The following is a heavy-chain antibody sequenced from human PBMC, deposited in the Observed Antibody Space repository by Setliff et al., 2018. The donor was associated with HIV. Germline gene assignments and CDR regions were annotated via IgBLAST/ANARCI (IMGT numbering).Heavy chain of an antibody. J-gene: IGHJ5*02. V-gene: IGHV3-15*07. CDR3: TAVGSLAGRRPELT. CDR1: GFTFSNAW. Sequence: PGGSLRLSCAASGFTFSNAWMNWVRQAPGKGLEWVARLRSKIDGGTTEYAAPVEGRFTISRDDSINTLYLQMNSLKTEDTAVYFCTAVGSLAGRRPELTWGRGTLVTVSS. CDR2: LRSKIDGGTT. D-gene: IGHD6-6*01.